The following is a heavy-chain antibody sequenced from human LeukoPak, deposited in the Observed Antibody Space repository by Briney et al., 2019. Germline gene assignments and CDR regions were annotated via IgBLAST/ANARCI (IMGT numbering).Heavy chain of an antibody. CDR3: ATMTTVTTGAENDY. CDR1: GGSFSGYY. J-gene: IGHJ4*02. CDR2: INHSGST. V-gene: IGHV4-34*01. D-gene: IGHD4-17*01. Sequence: SETLSLTCAVYGGSFSGYYWSWIRQPPGKGLEWIGEINHSGSTNYNPSLKSRVTISVDTSKNQFSLKLSSVTAADTAVYYCATMTTVTTGAENDYWGQGTLVTVSS.